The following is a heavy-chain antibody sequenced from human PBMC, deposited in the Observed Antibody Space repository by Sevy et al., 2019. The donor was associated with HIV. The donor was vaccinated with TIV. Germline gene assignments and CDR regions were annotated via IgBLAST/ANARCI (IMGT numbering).Heavy chain of an antibody. CDR3: AEDWGSAWDVILTGYYFDAFDI. V-gene: IGHV3-23*01. CDR2: ISGSGGST. Sequence: GGSLRLSCAASGFTFSSYAMSWVRQAPGKGLEWVSAISGSGGSTYYADSVKGRVTISRDNSKNTLYRQMNSLRAEDTAVYYCAEDWGSAWDVILTGYYFDAFDIWGQGTMVTVSS. D-gene: IGHD3-9*01. J-gene: IGHJ3*02. CDR1: GFTFSSYA.